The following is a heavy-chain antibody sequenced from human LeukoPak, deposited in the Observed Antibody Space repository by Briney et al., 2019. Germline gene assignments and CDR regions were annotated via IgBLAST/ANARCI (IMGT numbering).Heavy chain of an antibody. V-gene: IGHV3-23*01. Sequence: GGSLRLSCAASGFTFSSYSMHWVRQAPGKGLEWVSSISGRSDGPYYADSVKGRLTTSRDNSKSTMCLQIKNVRAEDAAVYYCAKDPLNYGGHYFDNWGQGTRVTVSS. D-gene: IGHD4-23*01. CDR1: GFTFSSYS. CDR2: ISGRSDGP. J-gene: IGHJ4*02. CDR3: AKDPLNYGGHYFDN.